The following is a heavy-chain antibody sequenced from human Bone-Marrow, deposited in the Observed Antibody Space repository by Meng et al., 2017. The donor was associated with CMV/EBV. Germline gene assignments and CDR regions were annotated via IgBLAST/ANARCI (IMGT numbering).Heavy chain of an antibody. CDR2: IKQDGSEK. J-gene: IGHJ4*02. CDR3: VSGSSADYYFDY. Sequence: GESLKISCAASGFTFSSYWMSWVRQAPGKGLEWVANIKQDGSEKYYVDSVKGRFTISRDNAKNSLYLQMNSLRAEDTAVYFCVSGSSADYYFDYWGQGTLVTVSS. CDR1: GFTFSSYW. V-gene: IGHV3-7*01. D-gene: IGHD3-10*01.